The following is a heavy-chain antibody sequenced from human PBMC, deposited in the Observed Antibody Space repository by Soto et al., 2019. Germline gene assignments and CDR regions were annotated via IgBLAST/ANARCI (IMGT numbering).Heavy chain of an antibody. J-gene: IGHJ4*02. CDR1: GGTFSSYA. CDR3: ARGGVRARLRIPGFDY. V-gene: IGHV1-69*06. CDR2: IIPIFGTA. Sequence: QVQLVQSGAEVKKPGSSVKVSCKASGGTFSSYAISWVRQAPGQGLEWMGGIIPIFGTANYAQKFQGRVTSTADKSTSTAYMGVSSLRSEDTGVYYCARGGVRARLRIPGFDYWGQGTLVTVSS. D-gene: IGHD1-1*01.